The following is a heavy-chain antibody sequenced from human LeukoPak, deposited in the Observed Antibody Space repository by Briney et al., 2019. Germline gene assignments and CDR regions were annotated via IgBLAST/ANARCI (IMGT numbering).Heavy chain of an antibody. J-gene: IGHJ4*02. CDR1: GYSISSGYY. CDR3: ARGMDELDY. V-gene: IGHV4-38-2*02. CDR2: INHSGST. D-gene: IGHD2-8*01. Sequence: SETLSLTCTVSGYSISSGYYWGWIRQPPGKGLEWIGEINHSGSTNYNPSLKSRVTISVDTSKNQFSLKLSSVTAADTAVYYCARGMDELDYWGQGTLVTVSS.